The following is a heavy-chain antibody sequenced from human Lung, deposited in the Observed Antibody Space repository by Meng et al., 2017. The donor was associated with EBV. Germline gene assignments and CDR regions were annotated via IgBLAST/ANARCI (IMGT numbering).Heavy chain of an antibody. CDR1: GFTFIDYY. CDR2: NNSNNGVA. V-gene: IGHV1-2*06. CDR3: ARAPTRYSANEVTF. Sequence: QVQLVQSGAEVKKPGASVRVSCKTSGFTFIDYYIHWVRQAPGQGLEWLGRNNSNNGVAHYAQKFQGRITMTSDTSISTAFMDLRRLTSDDTAVYYCARAPTRYSANEVTFWGQGTLVTVSS. J-gene: IGHJ4*02. D-gene: IGHD5-12*01.